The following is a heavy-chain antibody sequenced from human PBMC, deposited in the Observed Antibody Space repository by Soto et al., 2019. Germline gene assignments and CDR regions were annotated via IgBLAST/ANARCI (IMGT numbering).Heavy chain of an antibody. CDR1: GFTFSNYA. V-gene: IGHV3-23*01. CDR3: AKNRGSGSYTNWNFDV. Sequence: EVQVLESGGCLVQPGGSLRLSCAASGFTFSNYALAWVGQAPGKGLEWVSTIHGGGDYKHYTDSVKGRFTISRDNTRNTLFLQMNSLRAEDTAVYYCAKNRGSGSYTNWNFDVWGRGTLVTVSS. CDR2: IHGGGDYK. D-gene: IGHD1-26*01. J-gene: IGHJ2*01.